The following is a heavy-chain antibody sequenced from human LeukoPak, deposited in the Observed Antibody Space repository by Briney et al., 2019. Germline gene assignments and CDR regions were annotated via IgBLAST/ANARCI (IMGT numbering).Heavy chain of an antibody. J-gene: IGHJ3*02. D-gene: IGHD6-19*01. CDR1: GFTFSSYA. V-gene: IGHV3-30-3*01. Sequence: GGSLRLSCAASGFTFSSYAMHWVRQAPGKGLEWVAVISYDGSNKYYADSVKGRFTISRDNSKNTLYLQMNSLRAEDTAVYYCARDHRQWLVLGAFDTWGQGTMVTVSS. CDR2: ISYDGSNK. CDR3: ARDHRQWLVLGAFDT.